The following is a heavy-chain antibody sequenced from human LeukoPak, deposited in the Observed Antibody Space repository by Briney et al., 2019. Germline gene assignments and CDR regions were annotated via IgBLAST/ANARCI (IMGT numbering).Heavy chain of an antibody. D-gene: IGHD6-13*01. CDR2: IIPIFGTA. CDR1: GGTFSSYA. Sequence: SVKVSCKASGGTFSSYAISWVRQAPGQGREWMGGIIPIFGTANYAQKLQSRVRITTDESTSTAYMELSSLRSEDKAVYYCARVSIAAATTEYWGQGTLVTVSS. V-gene: IGHV1-69*05. CDR3: ARVSIAAATTEY. J-gene: IGHJ4*02.